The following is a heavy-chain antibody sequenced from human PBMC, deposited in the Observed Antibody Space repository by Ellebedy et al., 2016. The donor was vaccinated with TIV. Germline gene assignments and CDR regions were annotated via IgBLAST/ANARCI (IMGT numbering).Heavy chain of an antibody. D-gene: IGHD3-10*01. CDR2: ISSSSSYI. CDR1: GFTFSDYS. CDR3: ARVPYGSGTYTVDY. Sequence: GESLKISXAASGFTFSDYSMNWVRQAPGKGLQWLSSISSSSSYIYYADSVEGRFTISRDNAKNSLYLQMNSLRGEDTAVYYCARVPYGSGTYTVDYWGQGTLVTVSS. V-gene: IGHV3-21*01. J-gene: IGHJ4*02.